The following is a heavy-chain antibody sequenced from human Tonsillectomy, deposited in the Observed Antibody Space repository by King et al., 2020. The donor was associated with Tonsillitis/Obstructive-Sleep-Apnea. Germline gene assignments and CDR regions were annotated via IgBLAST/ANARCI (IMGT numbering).Heavy chain of an antibody. J-gene: IGHJ4*02. CDR1: GYSISSGYY. V-gene: IGHV4-38-2*02. Sequence: VQLQESGPGMVKPSETLSLTCTVSGYSISSGYYWGWIRQPPGKGLEWIGSIYHSGSTYYNPSLKSRVTISVDTSKNQFSLKLSSVTAADTAVYYCASGGFYGAVAAFDYWGQGTLVTVSS. D-gene: IGHD6-19*01. CDR3: ASGGFYGAVAAFDY. CDR2: IYHSGST.